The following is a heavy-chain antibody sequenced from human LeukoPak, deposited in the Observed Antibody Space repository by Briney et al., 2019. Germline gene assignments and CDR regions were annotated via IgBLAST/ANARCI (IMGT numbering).Heavy chain of an antibody. V-gene: IGHV4-59*01. Sequence: SETLSLTCTVSGDSIGSYYWTWIRQPPGKGLEWIGYISYSGSTNYNPSLKSRVTISSDTSKNHFSLKLTSVTAADTAIYYCARAISSVFPDYWGLGTLVTVSS. CDR3: ARAISSVFPDY. J-gene: IGHJ4*02. CDR2: ISYSGST. CDR1: GDSIGSYY. D-gene: IGHD3-3*01.